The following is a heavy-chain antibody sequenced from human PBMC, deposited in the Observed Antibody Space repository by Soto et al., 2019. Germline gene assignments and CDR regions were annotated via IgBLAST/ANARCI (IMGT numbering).Heavy chain of an antibody. V-gene: IGHV3-30-3*01. CDR3: ARDPVVVVPAAIGNYFDY. D-gene: IGHD2-2*02. CDR2: ISYDGSNK. CDR1: GFTFSSYA. Sequence: GGSLRLSCAASGFTFSSYAMHWVRQAPGKGLEWVAVISYDGSNKYYADSVKGRFTISRDNSKNTLYLQMNSLRAEDTAVYYCARDPVVVVPAAIGNYFDYWGQGTLVTVS. J-gene: IGHJ4*02.